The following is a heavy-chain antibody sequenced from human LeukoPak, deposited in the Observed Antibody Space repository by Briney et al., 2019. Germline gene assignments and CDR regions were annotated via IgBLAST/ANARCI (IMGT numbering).Heavy chain of an antibody. CDR3: ARDKVTTLCFDYNYYDGMDV. V-gene: IGHV3-48*03. J-gene: IGHJ6*02. D-gene: IGHD4-11*01. CDR2: ISSSGSTI. CDR1: GFTFNTYE. Sequence: GGSLRLSCAASGFTFNTYEMNWVRQAPGKGLEWVSYISSSGSTIYYADSAKGRFTISRDNAKNSLYLQMNSLRAEDTAVYHCARDKVTTLCFDYNYYDGMDVWGQGTTVTVSS.